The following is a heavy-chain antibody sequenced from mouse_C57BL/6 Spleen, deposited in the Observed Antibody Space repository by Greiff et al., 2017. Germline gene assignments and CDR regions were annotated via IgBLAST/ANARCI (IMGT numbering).Heavy chain of an antibody. D-gene: IGHD1-1*01. CDR3: AREGVTTVVANLDY. CDR1: GYSFTDYN. CDR2: INPNYGTT. Sequence: VQLQQSGPELVKPGASVKISCKASGYSFTDYNMNWVKQSHGKSLEWIGVINPNYGTTRYNQKFKGKATLTVDQSSSTASMQLNSLTSEESAVDYCAREGVTTVVANLDYWGQGTTLTVSS. V-gene: IGHV1-39*01. J-gene: IGHJ2*01.